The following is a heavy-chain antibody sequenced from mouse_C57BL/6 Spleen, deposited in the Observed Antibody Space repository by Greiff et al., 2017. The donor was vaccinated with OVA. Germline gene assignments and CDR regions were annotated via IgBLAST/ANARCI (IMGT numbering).Heavy chain of an antibody. CDR3: ARDGSSPYYFEY. V-gene: IGHV5-6*01. CDR1: GFTFSSYG. CDR2: LSSGGSYT. Sequence: EVMLVESGGDLVKPGGSLKLSCAASGFTFSSYGMSWVRQTPDKRLELVATLSSGGSYTYYPDSVKGRFPISSDKATNTLYLQLSSLKSEDTAMYYGARDGSSPYYFEYWGQGTTLTVSS. J-gene: IGHJ2*01. D-gene: IGHD1-1*01.